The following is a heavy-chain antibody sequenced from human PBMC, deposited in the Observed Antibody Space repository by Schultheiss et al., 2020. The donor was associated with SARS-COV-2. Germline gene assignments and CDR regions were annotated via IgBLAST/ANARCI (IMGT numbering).Heavy chain of an antibody. J-gene: IGHJ6*02. CDR1: GGSISSGGYY. V-gene: IGHV4-31*03. CDR3: ARDGAAAGTLAYYYYGMDV. D-gene: IGHD6-13*01. CDR2: IYYSGST. Sequence: SETLSLTCTVSGGSISSGGYYWSWIRQHPGKGLEWIGYIYYSGSTYYNPSLKSRLTISADSSKNQFSLKLSSVTAADTAVYYCARDGAAAGTLAYYYYGMDVWGQGTTVTVSS.